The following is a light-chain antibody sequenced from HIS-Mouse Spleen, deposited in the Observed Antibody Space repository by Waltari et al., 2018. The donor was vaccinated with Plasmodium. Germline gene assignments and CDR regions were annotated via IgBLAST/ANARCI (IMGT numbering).Light chain of an antibody. Sequence: SYGLTQPPSGPVPPGQTARTTCSGDALPKKYAYWYQKKSGQAPVLVISEDSKRPAGVPRILSDCSSGTTASLTIRGAQVEDEAEYYCYSTDISGNHSRVFGGGTKLTCL. CDR3: YSTDISGNHSRV. CDR1: ALPKKY. CDR2: EDS. V-gene: IGLV3-10*01. J-gene: IGLJ3*02.